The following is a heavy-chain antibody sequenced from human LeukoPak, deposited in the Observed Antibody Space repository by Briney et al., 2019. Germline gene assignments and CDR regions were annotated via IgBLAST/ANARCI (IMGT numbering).Heavy chain of an antibody. V-gene: IGHV4-30-4*08. Sequence: PSQTLSLTCTVSGGSISSGDYYWSWIRQPPGKGLEWLGYIYYSGSTYYNPSLKSRATISVDTSKNQFSLKLSSVTAADTAVYYCARELTAGTYYMDVWGKGTTVTVSS. CDR3: ARELTAGTYYMDV. D-gene: IGHD1-14*01. CDR2: IYYSGST. J-gene: IGHJ6*03. CDR1: GGSISSGDYY.